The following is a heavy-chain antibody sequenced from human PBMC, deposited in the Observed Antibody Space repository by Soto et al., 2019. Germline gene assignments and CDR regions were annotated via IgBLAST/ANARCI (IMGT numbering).Heavy chain of an antibody. V-gene: IGHV1-2*02. CDR3: ARGGPPNYYDSSGQLAWAH. D-gene: IGHD3-22*01. J-gene: IGHJ4*02. CDR2: INPNSGGT. Sequence: ASEKVSCKASGYTFTGYYMHWVRQAPGQGLEWMGWINPNSGGTNYAQKFQGRVTMTRDTSISTAYTELSRLRSDDTAVYYCARGGPPNYYDSSGQLAWAHWGQGTLVTVSS. CDR1: GYTFTGYY.